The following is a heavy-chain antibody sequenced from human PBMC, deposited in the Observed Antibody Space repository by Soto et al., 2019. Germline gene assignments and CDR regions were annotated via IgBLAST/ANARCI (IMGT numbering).Heavy chain of an antibody. CDR1: GFTVSSNY. CDR2: IYSGGST. CDR3: ARQRAAAETD. J-gene: IGHJ4*02. Sequence: EVQLVESGGGLVQPGGSLRLSCAASGFTVSSNYMSWVRQAPGKGLEWVSVIYSGGSTYYADSVKGRFTISRDNSKNTLYFQMNSMRAEDTAVYYCARQRAAAETDWGQGTLVTVSS. V-gene: IGHV3-66*04. D-gene: IGHD6-13*01.